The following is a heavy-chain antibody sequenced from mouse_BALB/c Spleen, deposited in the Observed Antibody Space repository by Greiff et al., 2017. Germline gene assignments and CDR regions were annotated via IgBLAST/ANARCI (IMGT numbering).Heavy chain of an antibody. Sequence: EVQLQQSGPGLVKPSQSLSLTCTVTGYSITSDYAWNWIRQFPGNKLEWMGYISYSGSTSYNPSLKSRISITRDTSKNQFFLQLNSVTTEDTATYYCARLYYDYDEFAYWGQGTLVTVSA. CDR1: GYSITSDYA. J-gene: IGHJ3*01. CDR2: ISYSGST. V-gene: IGHV3-2*02. CDR3: ARLYYDYDEFAY. D-gene: IGHD2-4*01.